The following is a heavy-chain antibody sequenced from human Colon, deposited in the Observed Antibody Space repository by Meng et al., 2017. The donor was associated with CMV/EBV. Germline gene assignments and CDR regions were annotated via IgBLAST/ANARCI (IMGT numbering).Heavy chain of an antibody. CDR2: ISDSGTTI. Sequence: GGSLRLSCEVSGFMVSVYEMNWVRQAPGKGLEWVSRISDSGTTIYYADSVKGRFTISRDNAKNSLYLQMNSLSADDTGVYYCVRTPPRIVEAPGTSNRSDPWGQGTLVTVSS. CDR1: GFMVSVYE. J-gene: IGHJ5*02. V-gene: IGHV3-48*03. D-gene: IGHD2-2*01. CDR3: VRTPPRIVEAPGTSNRSDP.